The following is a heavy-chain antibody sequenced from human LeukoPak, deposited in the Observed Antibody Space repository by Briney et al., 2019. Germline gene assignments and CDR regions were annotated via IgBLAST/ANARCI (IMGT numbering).Heavy chain of an antibody. CDR3: AKDSWEVGATSEIDY. Sequence: GGSLRLSCAASGFTFDDYAMHWVRQAPGKGLEWVSLISGDGGSTYYADSVKGRFTISRDNSKNMLYVQMSSLRVEDTAVYYCAKDSWEVGATSEIDYWGQGTLVTVSS. J-gene: IGHJ4*02. CDR2: ISGDGGST. V-gene: IGHV3-43*02. D-gene: IGHD1-26*01. CDR1: GFTFDDYA.